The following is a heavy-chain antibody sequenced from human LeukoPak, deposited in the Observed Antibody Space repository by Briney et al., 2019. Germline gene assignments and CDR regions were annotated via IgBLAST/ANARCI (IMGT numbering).Heavy chain of an antibody. CDR2: ISAYNGNT. V-gene: IGHV1-18*01. Sequence: ASVKVSCKASGYTYTNYGISWVRQAPGQGLEWMGWISAYNGNTNYAQKLQGRVTMTTDTSTGTAYMELRSLRSDDTAVYYCARAHYNGSGSYYSGYYYGMDVWGQGTTVTVSS. J-gene: IGHJ6*02. D-gene: IGHD3-10*01. CDR1: GYTYTNYG. CDR3: ARAHYNGSGSYYSGYYYGMDV.